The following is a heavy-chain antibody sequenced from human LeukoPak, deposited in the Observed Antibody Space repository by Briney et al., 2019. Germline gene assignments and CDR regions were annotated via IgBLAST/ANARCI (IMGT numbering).Heavy chain of an antibody. D-gene: IGHD6-13*01. CDR3: ARNRGGAAAGFDP. CDR2: MSYSGST. Sequence: PSETLSLTCTVSGGSLTSYYWSWIRQPPGKGLEWIGHMSYSGSTNYNPSLKSRVTISLDTPKNQFSLKLSSVTAADTAVYYCARNRGGAAAGFDPGGQGTLVTVSS. J-gene: IGHJ5*02. V-gene: IGHV4-59*01. CDR1: GGSLTSYY.